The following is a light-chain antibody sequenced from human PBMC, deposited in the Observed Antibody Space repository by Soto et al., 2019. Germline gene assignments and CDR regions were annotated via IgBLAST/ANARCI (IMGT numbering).Light chain of an antibody. CDR1: SSDVGGYNY. V-gene: IGLV2-14*01. CDR2: EVS. Sequence: QSALTQPASVSGSPGQSITISCTGTSSDVGGYNYGSWYQQHPGKAPKLMIYEVSNRPSGVSHRFSGSKSGNTAGLTISGRQESDEDDYYCSSYTSSSTLVVFGGGTKLTVL. J-gene: IGLJ2*01. CDR3: SSYTSSSTLVV.